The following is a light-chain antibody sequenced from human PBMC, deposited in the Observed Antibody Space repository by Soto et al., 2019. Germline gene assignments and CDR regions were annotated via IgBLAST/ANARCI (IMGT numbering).Light chain of an antibody. Sequence: ETVLTQSPGTLSLSPGERATLSCRASQSVSSSYLAWYQQKPGQAPRLLSYGASSMATGIPDRFSGSGSGTDFTLTISRLEPEDFAVYYCQQYGSSPPGITFGPGTKVDIK. CDR1: QSVSSSY. CDR2: GAS. CDR3: QQYGSSPPGIT. J-gene: IGKJ3*01. V-gene: IGKV3-20*01.